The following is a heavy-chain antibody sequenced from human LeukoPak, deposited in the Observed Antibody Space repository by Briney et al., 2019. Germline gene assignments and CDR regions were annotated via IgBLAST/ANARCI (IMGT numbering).Heavy chain of an antibody. CDR2: INHSGYT. D-gene: IGHD1-14*01. J-gene: IGHJ4*02. Sequence: SETLSLTCAVSGVSFKDYYWSWVRRSPGKGLEWIGEINHSGYTNDSPSLKSRVTISIDTSRKQFSLNLRSVTVADTAVYYCTRMTTGHDYWGQGTLVTVSS. CDR1: GVSFKDYY. V-gene: IGHV4-34*01. CDR3: TRMTTGHDY.